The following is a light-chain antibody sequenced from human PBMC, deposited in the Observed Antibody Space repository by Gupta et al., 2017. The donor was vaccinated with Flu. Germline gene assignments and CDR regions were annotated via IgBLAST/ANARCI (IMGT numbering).Light chain of an antibody. CDR1: QSVSSR. CDR2: KAS. V-gene: IGKV1-5*03. J-gene: IGKJ1*01. CDR3: QQYDTYWT. Sequence: VGDRVTITCRASQSVSSRLAWYQQKPGKAPKMLIYKASSLESGVPPRFSGSGSGTEFTLTNSSLQPDDFATYYCQQYDTYWTFGQGTKVEIK.